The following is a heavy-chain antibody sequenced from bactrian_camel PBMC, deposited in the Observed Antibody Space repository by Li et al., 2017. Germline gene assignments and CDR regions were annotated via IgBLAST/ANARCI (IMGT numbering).Heavy chain of an antibody. Sequence: VQPVESGGGSVQAGGSLRLSCAASGYFDNGYCMGWFRQAPGKEREGVATISLETGDTDYADSVKDRFTISQDNAKNTLYLQMNSLKFEDTAVYYCVKDAPQPLVGGACGANEYWGQGTQVTVS. J-gene: IGHJ4*01. CDR2: ISLETGDT. V-gene: IGHV3S1*01. CDR3: VKDAPQPLVGGACGANEY. D-gene: IGHD6*01. CDR1: GYFDNGYC.